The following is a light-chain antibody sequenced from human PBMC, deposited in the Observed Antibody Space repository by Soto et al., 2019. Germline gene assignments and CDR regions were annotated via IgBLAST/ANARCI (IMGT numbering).Light chain of an antibody. CDR1: QGVSSY. CDR2: AAS. Sequence: IQLTQSPSSLSASVGDRVNITCRASQGVSSYLAWYQQKPGKAPKLLIYAASTLQSGVPSGFSGSGSGTDFTLTISSLQPEDFATYYCQQSYSTPRTFGQGTKVDIK. J-gene: IGKJ1*01. V-gene: IGKV1-39*01. CDR3: QQSYSTPRT.